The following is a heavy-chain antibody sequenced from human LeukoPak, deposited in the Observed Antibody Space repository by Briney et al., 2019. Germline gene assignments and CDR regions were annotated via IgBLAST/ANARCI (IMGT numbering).Heavy chain of an antibody. Sequence: GGSLRLSCAASGFTVSSNSMSWVRQAPGKGLEWVSVIYSGGNTYYADSVKGRFTISRDNSKNTLYLQMNSLRAEDTAVYYCARDLGIAAAGDYYMDVWGKGTTVTVSS. V-gene: IGHV3-66*02. D-gene: IGHD6-13*01. CDR1: GFTVSSNS. CDR2: IYSGGNT. J-gene: IGHJ6*03. CDR3: ARDLGIAAAGDYYMDV.